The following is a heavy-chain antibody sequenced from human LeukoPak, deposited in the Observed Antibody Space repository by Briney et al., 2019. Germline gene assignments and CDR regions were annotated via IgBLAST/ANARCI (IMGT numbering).Heavy chain of an antibody. CDR2: IIPIFGTA. Sequence: ASVKVSCKASGGTFSSYAISWVRQAPGQGLEWMGGIIPIFGTANYAQKFQGRVTITADESTCTAYMELSSLRSEDTAVYYCARVVVVPAARRPLYYFDYWGQGTLVTVSS. D-gene: IGHD2-2*01. CDR1: GGTFSSYA. CDR3: ARVVVVPAARRPLYYFDY. V-gene: IGHV1-69*13. J-gene: IGHJ4*02.